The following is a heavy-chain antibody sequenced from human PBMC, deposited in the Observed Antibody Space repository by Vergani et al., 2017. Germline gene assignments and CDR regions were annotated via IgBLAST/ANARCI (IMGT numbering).Heavy chain of an antibody. V-gene: IGHV3-30*19. J-gene: IGHJ5*02. Sequence: QVQLVESGGGVVQPGGSLRLSCAASGFTFSSYGMHWVRQAPGKGLEWVAVISYDGSNKYYADSVKGRFTISRDNSTNTLYLQMNSLRAEDTAVYYCAMDTNDLWSGYYSRDVVSRASGFDPWGQGTLVTVSS. D-gene: IGHD3-3*01. CDR2: ISYDGSNK. CDR3: AMDTNDLWSGYYSRDVVSRASGFDP. CDR1: GFTFSSYG.